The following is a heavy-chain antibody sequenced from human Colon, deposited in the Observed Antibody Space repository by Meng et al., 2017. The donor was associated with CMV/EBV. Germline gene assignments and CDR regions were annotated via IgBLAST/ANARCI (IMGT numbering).Heavy chain of an antibody. D-gene: IGHD3-10*01. CDR1: GDSISTNSAA. J-gene: IGHJ6*02. CDR3: ARVLLWFGGRQYYGMDV. CDR2: TYYGSSRSNWYN. V-gene: IGHV6-1*01. Sequence: SQTLSLTCAVSGDSISTNSAAWNWIRLSPTRGLEWLGRTYYGSSRSNWYNDYALSVKGRITISPDASKNQFSLQLNSVTPEDTAVYYCARVLLWFGGRQYYGMDVWARGTTVTVSS.